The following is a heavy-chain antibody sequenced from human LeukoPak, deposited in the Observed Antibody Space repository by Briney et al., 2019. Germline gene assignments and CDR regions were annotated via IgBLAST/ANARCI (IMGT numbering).Heavy chain of an antibody. J-gene: IGHJ4*02. CDR2: IFYSGST. CDR3: ARSRVGAAAAGFDY. D-gene: IGHD6-13*01. Sequence: SETLSLTCTVSSGSISTSNYYWGWVRQPPGKALEWIGNIFYSGSTYYSPSLKSRVTISLDTSRNQFSLKLSSVTAADTAVYYCARSRVGAAAAGFDYWGQGTLVTVSS. CDR1: SGSISTSNYY. V-gene: IGHV4-39*07.